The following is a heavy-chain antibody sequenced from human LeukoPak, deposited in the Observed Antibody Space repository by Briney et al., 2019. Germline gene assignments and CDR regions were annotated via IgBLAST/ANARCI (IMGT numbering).Heavy chain of an antibody. V-gene: IGHV3-23*01. CDR3: AKDGDYDILTGYYASPIFYFDY. Sequence: GSLRLSCAASGFTFSSYAMSWVRQAPGKGLEWVSAISGSGGSTYYADSVKGRFTISRDNSKNTLYLQMNSLGAEDTAVYYCAKDGDYDILTGYYASPIFYFDYWGQGTLVTVSS. D-gene: IGHD3-9*01. CDR1: GFTFSSYA. CDR2: ISGSGGST. J-gene: IGHJ4*02.